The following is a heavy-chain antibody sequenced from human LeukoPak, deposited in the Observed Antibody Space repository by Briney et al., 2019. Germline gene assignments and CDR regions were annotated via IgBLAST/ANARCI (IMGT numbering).Heavy chain of an antibody. D-gene: IGHD1-26*01. J-gene: IGHJ4*02. CDR2: IYRGGST. V-gene: IGHV3-66*01. CDR1: GFTFSSNY. Sequence: GGSLRLSCAASGFTFSSNYMSWVRQAPGKGLEWVSVIYRGGSTYYADSVKGRFTISGDNSKNTLYLQMNNLRAEDTAVYYCAMATWVGGLDYWGQGTLVTVSS. CDR3: AMATWVGGLDY.